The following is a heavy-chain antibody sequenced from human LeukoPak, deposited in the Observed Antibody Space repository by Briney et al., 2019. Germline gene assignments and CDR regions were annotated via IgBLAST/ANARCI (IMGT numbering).Heavy chain of an antibody. CDR3: VGYCSGGSCYPLWFDP. J-gene: IGHJ5*02. CDR2: IIPIFGTA. Sequence: ASVKASCKASGGTFSSYAISWVRRAPGQGLEWMGGIIPIFGTANYAQKFQGRVTITADESTSTAYMELSSLRSEDTAVYYCVGYCSGGSCYPLWFDPWGQGTLVTVSS. CDR1: GGTFSSYA. V-gene: IGHV1-69*13. D-gene: IGHD2-15*01.